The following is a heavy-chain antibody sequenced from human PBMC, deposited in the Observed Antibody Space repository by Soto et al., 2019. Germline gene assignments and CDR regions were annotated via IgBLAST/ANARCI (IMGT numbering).Heavy chain of an antibody. Sequence: GGSLRLSCAASGFTVSSNYMSWVRQAPGKGLEWVSVIYSGGSTYYADSVKGRFTISRDNSKNTLYLQMNSLRAEDTAVYYCASGGRPITWIQLWPLFDYWGQGTLVTVSS. CDR3: ASGGRPITWIQLWPLFDY. D-gene: IGHD5-18*01. CDR1: GFTVSSNY. J-gene: IGHJ4*02. V-gene: IGHV3-53*01. CDR2: IYSGGST.